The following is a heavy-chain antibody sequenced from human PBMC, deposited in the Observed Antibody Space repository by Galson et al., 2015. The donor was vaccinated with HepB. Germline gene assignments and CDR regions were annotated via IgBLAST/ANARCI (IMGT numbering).Heavy chain of an antibody. CDR3: AKNSGSSWFVPYHFDS. D-gene: IGHD6-13*01. CDR1: RFTFSNYV. J-gene: IGHJ4*02. CDR2: ISGSGGST. V-gene: IGHV3-23*01. Sequence: SLRLSCAASRFTFSNYVMNWVRQAPGKGPEWVSSISGSGGSTYYACSVKGRFTISRDNSKNTLYLQMNSLRAEDTAVYYCAKNSGSSWFVPYHFDSWGQGTLVTVSS.